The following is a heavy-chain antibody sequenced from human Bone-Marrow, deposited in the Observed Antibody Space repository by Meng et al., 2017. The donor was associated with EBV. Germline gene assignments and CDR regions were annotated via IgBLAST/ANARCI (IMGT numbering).Heavy chain of an antibody. CDR3: ARDGKELAGNWFDP. CDR1: GCTFSSYS. D-gene: IGHD1-26*01. Sequence: EVQLVEYGGGLVKSGGSLSLSCAASGCTFSSYSMHWVSQAPGKGLEWVSSISSSSSYIYYADSVKGRFTISRDNANNSLYLQMSSLRAEDTAVYYCARDGKELAGNWFDPWGQGTLVTVS. V-gene: IGHV3-21*01. J-gene: IGHJ5*02. CDR2: ISSSSSYI.